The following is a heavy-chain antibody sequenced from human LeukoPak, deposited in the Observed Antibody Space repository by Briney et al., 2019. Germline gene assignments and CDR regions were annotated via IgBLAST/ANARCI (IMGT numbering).Heavy chain of an antibody. CDR3: ARGLVDDILWTGYPNWFDP. V-gene: IGHV4-59*08. J-gene: IGHJ5*02. D-gene: IGHD3-3*01. CDR2: ICYNGHT. CDR1: ADSISISY. Sequence: PSESLSLIRIVSADSISISYWSWIRLHPGNGLEWVGYICYNGHTNYTPSLKSRVTISLDTSKNQISLTLTSVTAADTAVYFCARGLVDDILWTGYPNWFDPWGQGTLVTVSS.